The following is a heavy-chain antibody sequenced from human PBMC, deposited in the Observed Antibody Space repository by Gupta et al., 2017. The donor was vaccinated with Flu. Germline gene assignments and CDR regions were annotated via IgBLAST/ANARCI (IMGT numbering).Heavy chain of an antibody. Sequence: IHWLRQAPGQRLEWMGWISADSGNTKYSQKFQGRVTITSDTSANTAYMELSSLISEDTAVYYCARLWTGGLDPWGQGSLVTVSS. V-gene: IGHV1-3*01. D-gene: IGHD3-10*01. CDR3: ARLWTGGLDP. J-gene: IGHJ5*02. CDR2: ISADSGNT.